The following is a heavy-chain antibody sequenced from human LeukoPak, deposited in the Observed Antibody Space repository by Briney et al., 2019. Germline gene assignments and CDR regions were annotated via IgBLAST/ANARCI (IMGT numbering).Heavy chain of an antibody. CDR1: GYSFSTYG. D-gene: IGHD2-2*01. CDR2: ISGSTGST. Sequence: ASVKVSCKASGYSFSTYGITWVREAPGQGPEWMGWISGSTGSTHYAQTVQGRVTMTTDTSTGTAYMELRSLRPDDTAVYYCARVGRDCSDTNCCWADWFDPWGQGTLVIVSS. CDR3: ARVGRDCSDTNCCWADWFDP. J-gene: IGHJ5*02. V-gene: IGHV1-18*01.